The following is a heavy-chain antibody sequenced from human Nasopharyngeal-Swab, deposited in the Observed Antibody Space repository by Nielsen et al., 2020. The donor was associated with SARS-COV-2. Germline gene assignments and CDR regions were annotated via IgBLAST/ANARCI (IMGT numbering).Heavy chain of an antibody. CDR3: ARVGGDYYYYYYMDV. D-gene: IGHD4-17*01. CDR1: GGSFSGYY. V-gene: IGHV4-34*01. CDR2: INQSGIT. Sequence: SGSLSLSCAVYGGSFSGYYWSWIRQPPGKGLEWIGEINQSGITSYNPSLKTRVTISVDTSKTQFSLKLSSVTAADTAVYFCARVGGDYYYYYYMDVWGKGTPVTVSS. J-gene: IGHJ6*03.